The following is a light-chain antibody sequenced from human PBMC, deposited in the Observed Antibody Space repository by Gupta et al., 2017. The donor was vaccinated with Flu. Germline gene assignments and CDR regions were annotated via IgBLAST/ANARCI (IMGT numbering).Light chain of an antibody. J-gene: IGKJ4*01. V-gene: IGKV4-1*01. Sequence: DIVMTQSQDSLAVSLGGRATINCKSSQRVLYSSNNKNYLAWYQQKPGQPPKLLIYWASTRESGVPDRFSGSGSGTDFTLTISSLQAEDVAVYYCQQYYRTPLTFGGGTKVEIK. CDR1: QRVLYSSNNKNY. CDR3: QQYYRTPLT. CDR2: WAS.